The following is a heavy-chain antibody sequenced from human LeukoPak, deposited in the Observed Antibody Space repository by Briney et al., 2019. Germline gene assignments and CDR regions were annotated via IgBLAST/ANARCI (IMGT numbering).Heavy chain of an antibody. D-gene: IGHD4-23*01. CDR1: GGSISSSSYY. Sequence: PSETLSLTCTVSGGSISSSSYYWGWIRQPPGKGLEWIGSIYYSGSTYYNPSLKSRVTISVDTSKNQFSLKLSSVTAADTAVYYCARHYGGNGGRNYFDYWGQGTLVTVSS. V-gene: IGHV4-39*01. CDR2: IYYSGST. CDR3: ARHYGGNGGRNYFDY. J-gene: IGHJ4*02.